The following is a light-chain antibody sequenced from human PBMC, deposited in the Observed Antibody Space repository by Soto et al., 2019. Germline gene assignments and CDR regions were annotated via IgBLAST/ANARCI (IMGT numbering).Light chain of an antibody. CDR3: QQLNSWLT. Sequence: DIQLTQSPSFLSASVGDSVTITCRASQGISSYLAWYQQKPGKAPKLLIYVASTLQSGVPSRFSGSGSGTEFTLTISSLQPEDFATYYCQQLNSWLTFGGGTKVDIK. CDR1: QGISSY. J-gene: IGKJ4*01. CDR2: VAS. V-gene: IGKV1-9*01.